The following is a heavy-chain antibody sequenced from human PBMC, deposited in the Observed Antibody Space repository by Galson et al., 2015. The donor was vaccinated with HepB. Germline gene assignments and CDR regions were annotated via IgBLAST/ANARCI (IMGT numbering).Heavy chain of an antibody. CDR3: ARRGLAVAGRTYYYYMDV. D-gene: IGHD6-19*01. V-gene: IGHV1-69*13. J-gene: IGHJ6*03. Sequence: SVKVSCKASGGTFSSYAISWVRQAPGQGLEWMGGIIPIFGTANYAQKFQGRVTITADESTSTAYMELSSLRSEDTAVYYCARRGLAVAGRTYYYYMDVWGKGTTVTVSS. CDR2: IIPIFGTA. CDR1: GGTFSSYA.